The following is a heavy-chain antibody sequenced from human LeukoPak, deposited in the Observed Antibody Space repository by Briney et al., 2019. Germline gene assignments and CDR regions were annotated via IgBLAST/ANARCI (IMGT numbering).Heavy chain of an antibody. CDR1: GFTFSSYE. D-gene: IGHD2-2*01. CDR2: ISSSGSTI. V-gene: IGHV3-48*03. Sequence: PGGSLRLSCAASGFTFSSYEMNWVRQAPGKGLEWVSYISSSGSTIYYADSVKGRFTISRDNAKNSLYLQMNSLRAEDTAVYYCAREDCGSTSCYPFDYWGQGTLVTVSS. J-gene: IGHJ4*02. CDR3: AREDCGSTSCYPFDY.